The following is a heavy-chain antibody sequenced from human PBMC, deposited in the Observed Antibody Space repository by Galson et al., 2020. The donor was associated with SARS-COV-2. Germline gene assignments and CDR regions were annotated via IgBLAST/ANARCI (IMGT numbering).Heavy chain of an antibody. D-gene: IGHD6-19*01. CDR2: IFYGGST. Sequence: ASETLSLTCTVSGGSISSYYWTWIRQPPGKGLEWIGYIFYGGSTNYNPSLQSRVTISVDTSKSQFSLKLNSVTAADTAVYYCARRSHSSGGWYKTDSWGQGTLVTVSS. CDR1: GGSISSYY. J-gene: IGHJ4*02. V-gene: IGHV4-59*08. CDR3: ARRSHSSGGWYKTDS.